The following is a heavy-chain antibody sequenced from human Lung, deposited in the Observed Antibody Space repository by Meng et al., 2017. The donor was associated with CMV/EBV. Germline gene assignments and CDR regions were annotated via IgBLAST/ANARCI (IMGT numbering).Heavy chain of an antibody. CDR3: ARSRSDYRDYYAMDV. Sequence: SGVTFSSYAISWVRRAPGLGLEWMGGIIPFFGAANYAQNFQGRVTITTDKSTSTAYMELRGLRAEDTAVYYCARSRSDYRDYYAMDVWGQGTTVTVSS. V-gene: IGHV1-69*05. J-gene: IGHJ6*02. CDR1: GVTFSSYA. D-gene: IGHD4/OR15-4a*01. CDR2: IIPFFGAA.